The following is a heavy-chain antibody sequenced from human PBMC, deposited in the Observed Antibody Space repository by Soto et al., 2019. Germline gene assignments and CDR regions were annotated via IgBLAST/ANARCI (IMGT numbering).Heavy chain of an antibody. V-gene: IGHV3-21*01. J-gene: IGHJ6*02. CDR1: GFTFSSYS. CDR2: ISSSSSYI. Sequence: GGSLRLSCAASGFTFSSYSMNWVRQAPGKGLEWVSSISSSSSYIYYADSVKGRFTISRDNAKNSLYLQMNSLRAEDTAVYYCARAPTTGFTADYGMDVWGQGTTVTVSS. D-gene: IGHD4-17*01. CDR3: ARAPTTGFTADYGMDV.